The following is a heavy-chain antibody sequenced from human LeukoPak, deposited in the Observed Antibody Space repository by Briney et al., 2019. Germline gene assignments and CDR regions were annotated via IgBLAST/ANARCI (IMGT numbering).Heavy chain of an antibody. D-gene: IGHD4/OR15-4a*01. V-gene: IGHV3-7*01. J-gene: IGHJ4*02. CDR3: ARDLSDYGATRFDY. Sequence: GGSLRLSCAASGFTFGSYWMTRVRQAPGKGLEWVANINQDGSEKSYVDSVKGRFTISRDNAKNSLYLQMNSLRAEDTAVYYCARDLSDYGATRFDYWGQGTLVTVSS. CDR1: GFTFGSYW. CDR2: INQDGSEK.